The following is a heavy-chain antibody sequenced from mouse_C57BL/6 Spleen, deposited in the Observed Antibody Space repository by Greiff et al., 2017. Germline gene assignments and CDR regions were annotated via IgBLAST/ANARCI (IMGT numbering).Heavy chain of an antibody. D-gene: IGHD1-1*01. CDR3: ARGGTTVVATNFDY. J-gene: IGHJ2*01. V-gene: IGHV5-12*01. CDR1: GFTFSDYY. Sequence: EVKLVESGGGLVQPGGSLKLSCAASGFTFSDYYMYWVRQTPEKRLEWVAYISNGGGSTYYPDTVKGRFTISRDNAKNNLYLQMSRLKSEDTAMYYCARGGTTVVATNFDYWGQGTTLTVSS. CDR2: ISNGGGST.